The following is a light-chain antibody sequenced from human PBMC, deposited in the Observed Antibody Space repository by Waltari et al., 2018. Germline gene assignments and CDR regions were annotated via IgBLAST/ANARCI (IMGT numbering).Light chain of an antibody. V-gene: IGLV1-44*01. J-gene: IGLJ1*01. Sequence: QSVLTQPPSASGTPGQTVTISCSGRSSNIGSNTVNWYQQLPGTPPKLLFYSNIQRPSGVPDRISGSKSGTSASLAISGLQSEDEGDYYCAAWDDSLNGLYVFGTGTKVTVL. CDR1: SSNIGSNT. CDR2: SNI. CDR3: AAWDDSLNGLYV.